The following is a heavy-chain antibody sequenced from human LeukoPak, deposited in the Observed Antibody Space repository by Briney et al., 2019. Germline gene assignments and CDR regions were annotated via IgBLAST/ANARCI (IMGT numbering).Heavy chain of an antibody. CDR3: TTEKVRSAYDFWSGYSPSDY. V-gene: IGHV3-15*01. CDR2: IKSKTDGGTT. D-gene: IGHD3-3*01. CDR1: RFTRSNAW. J-gene: IGHJ4*02. Sequence: GGSLRHSCAAPRFTRSNAWMSWVRQAPGKGVEWVGRIKSKTDGGTTDYAAPVKGRFTISRDDSRNTLYLQMNSLKTEDTAVYSCTTEKVRSAYDFWSGYSPSDYWGQGTLVTVSS.